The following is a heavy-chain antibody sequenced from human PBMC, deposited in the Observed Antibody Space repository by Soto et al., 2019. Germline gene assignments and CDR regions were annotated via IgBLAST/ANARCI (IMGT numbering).Heavy chain of an antibody. D-gene: IGHD1-26*01. CDR1: GDSIRSYD. Sequence: SETLSLTCTVSGDSIRSYDWGGIRQPPGKGLEWIGYIYYSGYTSYNPSLKSRVTISVDTSKNQFSLKLNSVTAADTAVYYCARCFSGNYPSRPEEQYYFDSWGQGTLVTVSS. V-gene: IGHV4-59*01. J-gene: IGHJ4*02. CDR3: ARCFSGNYPSRPEEQYYFDS. CDR2: IYYSGYT.